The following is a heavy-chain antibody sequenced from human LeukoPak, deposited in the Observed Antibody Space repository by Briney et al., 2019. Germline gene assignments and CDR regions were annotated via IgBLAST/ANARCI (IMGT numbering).Heavy chain of an antibody. V-gene: IGHV3-53*01. CDR2: IYSGGST. Sequence: TGGSLRLSCAASGFTFSSYELNWVRQAPGKGLEWVSVIYSGGSTYYADSVKGRFTISRDNSNNTLYLQMNSLRAEDTAVYYCARAPSEWELRGAFDIWGQGTMVTVSS. D-gene: IGHD1-26*01. CDR1: GFTFSSYE. CDR3: ARAPSEWELRGAFDI. J-gene: IGHJ3*02.